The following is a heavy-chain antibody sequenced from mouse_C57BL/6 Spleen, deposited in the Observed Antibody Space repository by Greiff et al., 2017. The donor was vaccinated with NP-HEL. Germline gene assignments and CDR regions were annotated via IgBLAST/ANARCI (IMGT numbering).Heavy chain of an antibody. CDR2: ISDGGSYT. D-gene: IGHD2-1*01. J-gene: IGHJ3*01. V-gene: IGHV5-4*03. CDR1: GFTFSSYA. CDR3: ASPIYYGNYEDFAY. Sequence: VMLVESGGGLVKPGGSLKLSCAASGFTFSSYAMSWVRQTPEKRLEWVATISDGGSYTYYPDNVKGRFTISRDNAKNNLYLQMSHLKSEDTAMYYCASPIYYGNYEDFAYWGQGTLVTVSA.